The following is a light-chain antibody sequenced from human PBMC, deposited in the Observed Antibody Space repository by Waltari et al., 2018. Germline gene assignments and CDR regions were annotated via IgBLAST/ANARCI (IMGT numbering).Light chain of an antibody. J-gene: IGKJ1*01. Sequence: IVLTQSPGTLSLSPGERATLSCKASQSVNRALAWYQQKPGQAPRLLIYGIFDRAAGTPDRFSGSGSGTDFSLTISRLEPEDFAVYYCQHYLRLPVTFGQGTRVEVK. CDR2: GIF. V-gene: IGKV3-20*01. CDR1: QSVNRA. CDR3: QHYLRLPVT.